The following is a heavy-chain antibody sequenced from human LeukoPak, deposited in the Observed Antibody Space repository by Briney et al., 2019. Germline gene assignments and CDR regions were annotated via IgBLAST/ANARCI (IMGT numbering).Heavy chain of an antibody. J-gene: IGHJ4*02. Sequence: ASVKVSCKASGYTFTSYYMHWVRQAPGQGLGWMGIINPSGGSTSYAQKFQGRVTMTRDMSTSTVYMELSSLRSEDTAVYYCARDSTDSTFDYWGQGTLVTVSS. CDR1: GYTFTSYY. CDR2: INPSGGST. V-gene: IGHV1-46*01. CDR3: ARDSTDSTFDY. D-gene: IGHD2-2*01.